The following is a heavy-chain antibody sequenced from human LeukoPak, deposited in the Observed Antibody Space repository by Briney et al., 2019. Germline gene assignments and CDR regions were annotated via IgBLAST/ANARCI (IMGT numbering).Heavy chain of an antibody. CDR3: AKPRAMTTGVGRYFDL. D-gene: IGHD1-1*01. CDR1: GFTFTSYA. J-gene: IGHJ2*01. V-gene: IGHV3-23*01. Sequence: GGSLRLSCAASGFTFTSYAMSWIHQAPGKGLEWVSAISGGGEDTYYPDSVKGRFTISRDNSKNTLYLQMNSLRAEDTVIYYCAKPRAMTTGVGRYFDLWGRGTLVTVSS. CDR2: ISGGGEDT.